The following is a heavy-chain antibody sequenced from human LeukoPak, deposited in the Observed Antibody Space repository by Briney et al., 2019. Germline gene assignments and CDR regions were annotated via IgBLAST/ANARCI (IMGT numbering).Heavy chain of an antibody. Sequence: GGSLRLSCAASGFTFSDYYMSWIRQAPGKGLEWVSYISSSGSTIYYADSVKGRFTISRDNAKNSLYLHMNSLRAEDTAVYYCAREGCSGGSCYNLHYYYYGMDVWGQGTTVTVSS. CDR1: GFTFSDYY. J-gene: IGHJ6*02. CDR2: ISSSGSTI. D-gene: IGHD2-15*01. V-gene: IGHV3-11*01. CDR3: AREGCSGGSCYNLHYYYYGMDV.